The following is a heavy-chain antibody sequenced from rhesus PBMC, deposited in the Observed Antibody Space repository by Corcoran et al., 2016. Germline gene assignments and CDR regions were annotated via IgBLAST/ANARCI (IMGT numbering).Heavy chain of an antibody. CDR1: GFTFSDYY. D-gene: IGHD2-15*01. Sequence: EVQLVESGGGLAKPGGSLRLSSAASGFTFSDYYMDWVFQGPGKGLEWVSRISNGGGRSWYPDSVQGRFTISRENAKNTLYFQMNNLRAEDTAVYYCARDRISPYYFDYWGQGVLVTVSS. J-gene: IGHJ4*01. V-gene: IGHV3-178*01. CDR2: ISNGGGRS. CDR3: ARDRISPYYFDY.